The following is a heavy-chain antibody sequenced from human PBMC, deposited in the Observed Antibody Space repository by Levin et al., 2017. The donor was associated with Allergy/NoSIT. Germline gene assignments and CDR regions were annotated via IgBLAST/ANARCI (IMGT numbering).Heavy chain of an antibody. V-gene: IGHV3-15*01. CDR1: GFTFSNAW. CDR2: VKSRADGGTI. Sequence: GGSLRLSCVGSGFTFSNAWMSWVRQATGKGLEWIGRVKSRADGGTIDSAAPVKDRFIISRDDSNNTVFLQMNSLRTDDTAVYYCTTGQLWGQGTLVTVSP. J-gene: IGHJ4*02. D-gene: IGHD1-1*01. CDR3: TTGQL.